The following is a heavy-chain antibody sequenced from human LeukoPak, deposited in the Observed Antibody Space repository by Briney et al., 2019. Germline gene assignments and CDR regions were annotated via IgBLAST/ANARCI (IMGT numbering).Heavy chain of an antibody. V-gene: IGHV1-69*06. CDR1: GGTFSSYP. Sequence: ASVKVSCKASGGTFSSYPISWVRQAPGQGLEWMGGIIPMFDTADFAQKFQGRVTITADTSTSTVYMQLSSLRSEDTAVYYCARARSGPYGSGSLDAFDIWGQGTMVTVSS. J-gene: IGHJ3*02. CDR3: ARARSGPYGSGSLDAFDI. CDR2: IIPMFDTA. D-gene: IGHD3-10*01.